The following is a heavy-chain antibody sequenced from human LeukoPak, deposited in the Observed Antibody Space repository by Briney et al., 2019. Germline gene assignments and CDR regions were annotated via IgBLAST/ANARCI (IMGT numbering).Heavy chain of an antibody. CDR2: IYPGDSDT. J-gene: IGHJ4*02. D-gene: IGHD3-22*01. V-gene: IGHV5-51*01. CDR3: ARHPLNSYDSSGYPFDY. Sequence: GESLKISCKGSGYSFTSYWIGWVRQMPGKGLEWMGIIYPGDSDTRYSPSFQGQVTISADKSISTAYLQWSSLKASDTAMYYCARHPLNSYDSSGYPFDYWGQGTLVTVSS. CDR1: GYSFTSYW.